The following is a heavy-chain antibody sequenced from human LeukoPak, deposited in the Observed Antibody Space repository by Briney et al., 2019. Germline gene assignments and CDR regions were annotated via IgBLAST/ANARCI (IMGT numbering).Heavy chain of an antibody. Sequence: GGSLRLSCAASGFTFSSYAMSWVRQAPGKGLEWVSAISGSGGSTSYADSVKGRFTISRDDAKNTLYLQMNSLRAEDTAVYYCTRVLPAAGRAPDCWGQGTLVTVSS. V-gene: IGHV3-23*01. CDR2: ISGSGGST. J-gene: IGHJ4*02. CDR3: TRVLPAAGRAPDC. D-gene: IGHD6-13*01. CDR1: GFTFSSYA.